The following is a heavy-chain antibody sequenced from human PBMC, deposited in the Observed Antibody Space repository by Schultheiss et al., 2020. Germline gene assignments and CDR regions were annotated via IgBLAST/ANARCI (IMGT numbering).Heavy chain of an antibody. D-gene: IGHD3-10*01. CDR2: IYYSGVT. CDR1: GDSVSRGGYY. Sequence: SQTLSLTCTVSGDSVSRGGYYWSWIRQRPGKGLEWIGYIYYSGVTHYNPSLKSRVTISIDTSENQFSLNLRSVTAADTAVYYCARDGSQYASGSPFDFWGQGTLVTVSS. J-gene: IGHJ4*02. V-gene: IGHV4-31*03. CDR3: ARDGSQYASGSPFDF.